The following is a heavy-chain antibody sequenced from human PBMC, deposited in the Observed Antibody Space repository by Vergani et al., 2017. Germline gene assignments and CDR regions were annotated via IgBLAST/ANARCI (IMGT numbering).Heavy chain of an antibody. CDR2: TWYDGNNK. CDR3: ARGPPDCRGDCYSD. V-gene: IGHV3-33*01. Sequence: QVQLVESGGGVVQPGRSLRLSCAASGFTFNQYGMHWVRQAPGKGLEWVAVTWYDGNNKQYADSVKGRFTISRDNSKSTMYLQMNSLRDEDTGVYYCARGPPDCRGDCYSDWGQGTLVTVSS. J-gene: IGHJ4*02. D-gene: IGHD2-21*01. CDR1: GFTFNQYG.